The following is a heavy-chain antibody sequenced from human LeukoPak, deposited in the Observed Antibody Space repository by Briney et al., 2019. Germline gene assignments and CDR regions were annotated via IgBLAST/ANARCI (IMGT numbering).Heavy chain of an antibody. CDR2: IYPGDSDT. CDR1: GYSFISYW. D-gene: IGHD3-22*01. J-gene: IGHJ4*02. Sequence: GESLKISCKGSGYSFISYWIGWVRQMPGKGLEWMGVIYPGDSDTRYSPSFQGQVTISADKSISTAYLQWSSLKASDTAMYYCARRGDSSGYMYYFDYWGQGTLVTVSS. V-gene: IGHV5-51*01. CDR3: ARRGDSSGYMYYFDY.